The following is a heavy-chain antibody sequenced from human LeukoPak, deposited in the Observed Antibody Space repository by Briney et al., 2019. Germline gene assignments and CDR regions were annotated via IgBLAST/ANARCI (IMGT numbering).Heavy chain of an antibody. CDR1: GFTFSSYA. CDR3: ARDSHVYYDSSGLDAFDI. D-gene: IGHD3-22*01. Sequence: GGSLRLSCAASGFTFSSYAMHWVRQAPGKGLEWVAVISYDGSNKYYADSVKGRFTISRDNSKNTLYLQMNSLRAEDTAVYYCARDSHVYYDSSGLDAFDIWGQGTMVTVSS. J-gene: IGHJ3*02. CDR2: ISYDGSNK. V-gene: IGHV3-30-3*01.